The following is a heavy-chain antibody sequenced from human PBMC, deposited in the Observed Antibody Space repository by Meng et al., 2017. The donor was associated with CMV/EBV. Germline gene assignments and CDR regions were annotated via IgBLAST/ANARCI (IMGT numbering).Heavy chain of an antibody. V-gene: IGHV4-39*01. CDR2: IYYSGST. CDR1: GGTISSSSYY. J-gene: IGHJ5*02. Sequence: SLTCTVSGGTISSSSYYWGWIRQPPGKGLEWIGSIYYSGSTYYNPSLKSRVTISVDTSKNQFSLKLSSVTAADTAVYYCARQVSWFDPWGQGTLVTSPQ. CDR3: ARQVSWFDP.